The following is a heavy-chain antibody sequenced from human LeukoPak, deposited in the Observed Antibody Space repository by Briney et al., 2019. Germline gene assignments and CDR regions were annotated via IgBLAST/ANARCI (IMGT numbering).Heavy chain of an antibody. V-gene: IGHV3-30-3*01. Sequence: GGSLRLSCAAAGFTFSSYWMSWVRQAPGKGLEWVAVISYDGSNKYYADSVKGRFTISRDNSKNTLYLQMNSLRAEDTAVYYCARDEPILEWAYFDYWGQGTLVTVSS. J-gene: IGHJ4*02. CDR1: GFTFSSYW. D-gene: IGHD3-3*01. CDR3: ARDEPILEWAYFDY. CDR2: ISYDGSNK.